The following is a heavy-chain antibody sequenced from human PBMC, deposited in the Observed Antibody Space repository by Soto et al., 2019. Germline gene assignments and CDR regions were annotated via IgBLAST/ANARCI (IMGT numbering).Heavy chain of an antibody. D-gene: IGHD6-25*01. CDR2: TYHRGST. CDR1: GVSISSYF. V-gene: IGHV4-59*01. J-gene: IGHJ4*02. CDR3: ARIGGYHGPLDY. Sequence: PSENLSLTCSVSGVSISSYFWSWIRQAPGRGLEWIGYTYHRGSTNYSPSLKSRVAISLDTSENQFSLKVNSVTAADTAVYYCARIGGYHGPLDYWGQGTPVTVSS.